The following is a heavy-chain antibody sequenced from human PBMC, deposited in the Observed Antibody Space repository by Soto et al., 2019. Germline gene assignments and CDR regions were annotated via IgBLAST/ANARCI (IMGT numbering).Heavy chain of an antibody. V-gene: IGHV1-69*06. CDR3: ARQSSCSGGSCYPFYWFDP. Sequence: GASVKVSCKASGGTFSSYAISWVRQAPGQGLEWMGGIIPIFGTANYAQKFQGRVTITADKSTSTAYMELSSLRSEDTAVYYCARQSSCSGGSCYPFYWFDPWGQGTLVTVSS. CDR2: IIPIFGTA. J-gene: IGHJ5*02. CDR1: GGTFSSYA. D-gene: IGHD2-15*01.